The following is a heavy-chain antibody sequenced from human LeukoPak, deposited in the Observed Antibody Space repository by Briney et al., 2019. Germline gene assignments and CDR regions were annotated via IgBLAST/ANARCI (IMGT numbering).Heavy chain of an antibody. CDR3: ARTCSGGSCSVDV. D-gene: IGHD2-15*01. V-gene: IGHV1-69*13. J-gene: IGHJ6*02. Sequence: GASVKVSCKPSGGTFSSYAISWVRQAPGQGLEWMGGIIPIFGTANYAQKFQGRVTITADESTSTAYMELSSLRSEDTAVYYCARTCSGGSCSVDVWGQGTTVTVSS. CDR1: GGTFSSYA. CDR2: IIPIFGTA.